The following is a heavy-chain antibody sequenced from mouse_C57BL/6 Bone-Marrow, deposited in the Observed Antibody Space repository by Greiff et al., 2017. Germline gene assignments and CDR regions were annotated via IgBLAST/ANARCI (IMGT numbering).Heavy chain of an antibody. CDR3: ARADYSNYDYAMDY. D-gene: IGHD2-5*01. J-gene: IGHJ4*01. Sequence: VQLKESGPGLAKPSQSLSLSCSATGYSFTSDYWNWIRKFPGNKLEYIGYISYSGSTYYNPSLNSRISITRDTSKNQYYLQLNTVTTEDTATYYCARADYSNYDYAMDYWGQGTSVTVSS. V-gene: IGHV3-8*01. CDR1: GYSFTSDY. CDR2: ISYSGST.